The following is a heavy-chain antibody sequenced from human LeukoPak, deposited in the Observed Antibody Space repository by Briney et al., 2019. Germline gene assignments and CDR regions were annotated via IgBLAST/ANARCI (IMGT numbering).Heavy chain of an antibody. Sequence: SETLSLTCTVSGGSISRGGYYWSWIRQHPGKGLEWIGYIYYSGSTYYNPSLKSRVTISVDTSKNQFSLKLSSVTAADTAVYYCARITSDYPYWYFDLWGRGTLVTVSS. CDR1: GGSISRGGYY. D-gene: IGHD4-17*01. V-gene: IGHV4-31*03. CDR2: IYYSGST. J-gene: IGHJ2*01. CDR3: ARITSDYPYWYFDL.